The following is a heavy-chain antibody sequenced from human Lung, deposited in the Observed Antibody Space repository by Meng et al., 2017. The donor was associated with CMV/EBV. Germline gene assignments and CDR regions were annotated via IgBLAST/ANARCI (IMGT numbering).Heavy chain of an antibody. Sequence: SCVASGFTFSSYEMNWVHQAPEKGLEWVSHISSSGYTLHYADSVRGRFTISRDNAKNPLYLQMKNLRPEDTAVYYCARDSISYGSGSFDMFVWGQGXTVTVSS. V-gene: IGHV3-48*03. D-gene: IGHD3-10*01. J-gene: IGHJ6*02. CDR1: GFTFSSYE. CDR3: ARDSISYGSGSFDMFV. CDR2: ISSSGYTL.